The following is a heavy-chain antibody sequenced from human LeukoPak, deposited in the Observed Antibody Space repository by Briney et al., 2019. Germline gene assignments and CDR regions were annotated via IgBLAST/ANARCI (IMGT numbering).Heavy chain of an antibody. CDR2: IYYSGST. Sequence: PSETLSLTCTVSGGSISSSSYYWGWIRQPPGKGLEWIGSIYYSGSTYYNPSLKSRVTISVDTSKNQFSLKLSSVTAADTAVYYCATQIFGVVRVYWGQGTLVTVSS. D-gene: IGHD3-3*01. CDR1: GGSISSSSYY. J-gene: IGHJ4*02. V-gene: IGHV4-39*01. CDR3: ATQIFGVVRVY.